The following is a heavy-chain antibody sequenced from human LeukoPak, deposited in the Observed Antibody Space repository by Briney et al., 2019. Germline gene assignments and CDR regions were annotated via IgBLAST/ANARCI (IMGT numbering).Heavy chain of an antibody. Sequence: GESLKISCKGSGYRFTNYWIGWVRQLPGKGLEWMGIIYPGDSDTRYSPSFQGQVTISADKSISTAYLQWNSLKASDTAMYYCARPPRDDSSGYYSALDIWGQGTMVTVSS. CDR2: IYPGDSDT. CDR1: GYRFTNYW. CDR3: ARPPRDDSSGYYSALDI. V-gene: IGHV5-51*01. J-gene: IGHJ3*02. D-gene: IGHD3-22*01.